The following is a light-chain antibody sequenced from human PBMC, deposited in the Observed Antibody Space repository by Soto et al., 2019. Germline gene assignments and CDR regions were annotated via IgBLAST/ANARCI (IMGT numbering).Light chain of an antibody. J-gene: IGKJ1*01. V-gene: IGKV3-15*01. CDR2: GAS. CDR1: QNINNN. Sequence: EKVMTQSPATLSVSPGEGATLSCRASQNINNNLAWYQQKPGQAPRLLIYGASTRATGIPRRFSGSGSGTEFTLTISSLQSEDFAVYYCQQYHDWPPWTFGQGTKVEVK. CDR3: QQYHDWPPWT.